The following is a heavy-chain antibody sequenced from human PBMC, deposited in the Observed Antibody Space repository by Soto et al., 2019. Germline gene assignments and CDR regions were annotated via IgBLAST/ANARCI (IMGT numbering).Heavy chain of an antibody. D-gene: IGHD4-17*01. V-gene: IGHV5-51*01. CDR3: ARQARDDYDAYIDL. CDR2: IYPYDSDT. CDR1: GYSFTNYW. Sequence: GESLKISCEGSGYSFTNYWIAWVRQMPGKGLEWMGIIYPYDSDTRYNPSFQGQVTISADKSTSTAYLQWSTLKASDTAMYYCARQARDDYDAYIDLWGQGTLVTVSS. J-gene: IGHJ4*02.